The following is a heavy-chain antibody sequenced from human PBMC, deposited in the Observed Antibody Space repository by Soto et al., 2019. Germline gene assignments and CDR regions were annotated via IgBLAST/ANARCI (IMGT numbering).Heavy chain of an antibody. J-gene: IGHJ5*02. CDR3: ARLIEGYPPHNYFDP. V-gene: IGHV4-59*02. CDR2: VFDFGST. D-gene: IGHD2-15*01. Sequence: QVQLQQSVALLVKPSETLSLTCSVSGDSVKSSYWAWIRQSPGRAPEWVGYVFDFGSTGYHPSLKGRLTISMYTSKNQVYLSLRSVTVADTGIYYCARLIEGYPPHNYFDPWGQGTLVTVSS. CDR1: GDSVKSSY.